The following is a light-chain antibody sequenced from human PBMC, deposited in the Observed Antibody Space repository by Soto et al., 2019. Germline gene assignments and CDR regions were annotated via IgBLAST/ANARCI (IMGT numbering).Light chain of an antibody. CDR2: DAS. Sequence: EIVLTQSPATLSLSPGERATLSCRASQSVSSYLAWYQQKPGQAPRLLIYDASNRATGIPARFSRSGSGTDFPLPTSSLGPEDFAVYYCQQRSNWPRTFGKGTKVDIK. CDR3: QQRSNWPRT. V-gene: IGKV3-11*01. CDR1: QSVSSY. J-gene: IGKJ4*01.